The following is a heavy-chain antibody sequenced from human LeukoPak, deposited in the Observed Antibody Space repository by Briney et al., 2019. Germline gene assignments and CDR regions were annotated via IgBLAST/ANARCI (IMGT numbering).Heavy chain of an antibody. J-gene: IGHJ4*02. CDR1: AGSISSYY. D-gene: IGHD2-8*02. Sequence: SETLSLTCTVSAGSISSYYWSWIRQPPGKGLEWIAYISDIGSINYNPSLKSRVTISLDTSKNQLSLKLRSVTAADTAVYYCAGHHPRNTVDFWGQGTLVTVSS. V-gene: IGHV4-59*08. CDR2: ISDIGSI. CDR3: AGHHPRNTVDF.